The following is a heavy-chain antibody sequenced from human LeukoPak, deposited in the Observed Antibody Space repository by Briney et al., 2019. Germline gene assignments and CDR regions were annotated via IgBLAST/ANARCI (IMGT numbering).Heavy chain of an antibody. CDR3: ARDLGYCGAISCGLGY. V-gene: IGHV3-48*02. J-gene: IGHJ4*02. Sequence: PGGSLRLSCAASGFTFRSNSMNWVRQAPGKGLERVSYISSSSSTIYYADSVKGRFTISRDNAKNSLYLQMNSLRDEDTAVYYCARDLGYCGAISCGLGYWGQGTLVTVSS. D-gene: IGHD2-15*01. CDR1: GFTFRSNS. CDR2: ISSSSSTI.